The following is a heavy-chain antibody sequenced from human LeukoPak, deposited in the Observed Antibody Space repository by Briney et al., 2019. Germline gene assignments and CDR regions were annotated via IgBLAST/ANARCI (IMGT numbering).Heavy chain of an antibody. V-gene: IGHV4-31*01. Sequence: PSETLSLTCTVSGGSISSGGYYWNWIRQHPGKVLEWIGYIYNGGSTYYKPSLNSLSTISVDPSKHQFSLKLSSGTAADAAVYYCARGYCTNGVCSSDYFDYWGQGTLVTVSS. J-gene: IGHJ4*02. CDR2: IYNGGST. D-gene: IGHD2-8*01. CDR1: GGSISSGGYY. CDR3: ARGYCTNGVCSSDYFDY.